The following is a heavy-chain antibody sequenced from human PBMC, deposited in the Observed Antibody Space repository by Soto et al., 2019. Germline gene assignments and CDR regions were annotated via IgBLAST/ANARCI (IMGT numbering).Heavy chain of an antibody. Sequence: QVQLVESGGGVVQPGRSLRLSCAASGFTFSSYGMHWVRQAPGKGLEWVAVISYDGSNKYYADSVKGRFTISRDNSKNTLYLQMNRLRAEDTAVYYCAKEVGTARSLAYYYYYGMDVWGQGTTVTVSS. D-gene: IGHD5-18*01. V-gene: IGHV3-30*18. CDR2: ISYDGSNK. CDR3: AKEVGTARSLAYYYYYGMDV. CDR1: GFTFSSYG. J-gene: IGHJ6*02.